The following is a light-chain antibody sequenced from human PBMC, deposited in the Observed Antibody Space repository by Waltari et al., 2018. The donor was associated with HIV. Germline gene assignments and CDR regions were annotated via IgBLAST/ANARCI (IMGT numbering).Light chain of an antibody. J-gene: IGLJ3*02. V-gene: IGLV8-61*01. CDR2: TTN. Sequence: QTVVTQEPSFSVSPGGTVTLTCGLSSGSVSASNYPSWYQQTPGQAPRTIIYTTNTRSSGVPDRFSGSILGNKAALTITGAQADDESDYYCVLHMGSGGWVFGGGTRLTVL. CDR1: SGSVSASNY. CDR3: VLHMGSGGWV.